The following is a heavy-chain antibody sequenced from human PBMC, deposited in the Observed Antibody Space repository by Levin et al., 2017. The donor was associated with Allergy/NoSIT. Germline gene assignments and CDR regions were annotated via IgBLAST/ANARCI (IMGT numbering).Heavy chain of an antibody. CDR1: GYSFTSYW. CDR2: IYPGDSDT. J-gene: IGHJ6*03. V-gene: IGHV5-51*01. Sequence: KVSCQGSGYSFTSYWIGWVRQMPGKGLEWMGIIYPGDSDTRYSPSFQGQVTISADKSISTAYLQWSSLKASDTAIYYCARRGTRDYYYYMDVWGKGTTVTFSS. CDR3: ARRGTRDYYYYMDV. D-gene: IGHD1-1*01.